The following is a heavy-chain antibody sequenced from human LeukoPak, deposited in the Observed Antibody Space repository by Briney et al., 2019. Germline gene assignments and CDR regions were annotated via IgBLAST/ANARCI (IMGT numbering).Heavy chain of an antibody. CDR1: GGTFSSYA. J-gene: IGHJ3*02. CDR3: ARDKYSYGYNAFDI. D-gene: IGHD5-18*01. Sequence: GASVKVSCKASGGTFSSYAISWVRQAPGQGLEWMGGIIPIFGTANYAQKFQGRVTITADESTSTAYMELSSLRSEDTAVYYCARDKYSYGYNAFDIRGQGTIVTVSS. V-gene: IGHV1-69*01. CDR2: IIPIFGTA.